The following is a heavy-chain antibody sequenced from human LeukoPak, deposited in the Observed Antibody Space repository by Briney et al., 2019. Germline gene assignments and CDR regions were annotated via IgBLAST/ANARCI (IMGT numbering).Heavy chain of an antibody. V-gene: IGHV4-39*07. Sequence: PSETLSLTCTVSGGSISSSSYYWGWIRQPPGKGLEWIGSIYYSGSTYYNPSLKSRVTISVDTSKNQFSLKLSSVTAADTAVYYCAGGRWELLRMDHWGQGALVTVSS. CDR2: IYYSGST. CDR3: AGGRWELLRMDH. CDR1: GGSISSSSYY. D-gene: IGHD1-26*01. J-gene: IGHJ4*02.